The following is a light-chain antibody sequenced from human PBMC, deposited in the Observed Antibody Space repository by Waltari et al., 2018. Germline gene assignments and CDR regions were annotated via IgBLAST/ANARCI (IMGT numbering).Light chain of an antibody. J-gene: IGKJ1*01. CDR2: GAS. CDR3: QQYDNWPRT. V-gene: IGKV3-15*01. CDR1: QSVSSN. Sequence: ERVMTQSPATLSVSPGERATLSCRASQSVSSNLAWYQQKPGQAPRLLIYGASTRATGVPARFSGSGSGTDFTLTISGLQSEDFAVYYCQQYDNWPRTFGQGTKVEI.